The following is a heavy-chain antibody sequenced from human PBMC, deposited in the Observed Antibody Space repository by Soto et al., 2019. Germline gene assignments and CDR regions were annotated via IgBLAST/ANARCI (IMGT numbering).Heavy chain of an antibody. V-gene: IGHV3-23*01. Sequence: GSLRLSCAASGFTFSSYAMNWVRQAPGKGLEWISVISNSGHSAYYADSAKGRFTISRDNSKNTLYLQMNSLRAEDTAMYYCAKAGTHSYFDYWGQGTLVTSPQ. D-gene: IGHD1-1*01. CDR2: ISNSGHSA. CDR1: GFTFSSYA. J-gene: IGHJ4*02. CDR3: AKAGTHSYFDY.